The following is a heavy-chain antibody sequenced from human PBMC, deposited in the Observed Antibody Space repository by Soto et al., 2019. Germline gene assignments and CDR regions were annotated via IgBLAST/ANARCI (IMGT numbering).Heavy chain of an antibody. CDR2: INPNSGGT. D-gene: IGHD5-12*01. Sequence: ASVKVSCKASGYTFTGYYMHWVRQAPGQGLEWMGWINPNSGGTNYAQKFQGWVTMTRDTSISTAYMELSRLRSDDTAVYYCARDLGSGYEPGDYWGQGTQVTSPQ. V-gene: IGHV1-2*04. J-gene: IGHJ4*02. CDR1: GYTFTGYY. CDR3: ARDLGSGYEPGDY.